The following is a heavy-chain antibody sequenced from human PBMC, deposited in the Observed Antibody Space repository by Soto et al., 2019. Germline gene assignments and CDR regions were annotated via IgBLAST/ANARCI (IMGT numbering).Heavy chain of an antibody. V-gene: IGHV3-33*01. CDR3: AGIDGSGRATRLPFDY. D-gene: IGHD3-10*01. J-gene: IGHJ4*02. CDR1: GFIFSTYG. Sequence: VQLMESGGGVVQPGRSLRLSCAASGFIFSTYGMHWVRQAPGKGLEWVTLIWFAGSTEYYADSVKGRFTISRDNSKNILYLQMNILRADDTAVYYCAGIDGSGRATRLPFDYWGQGTLVTVSS. CDR2: IWFAGSTE.